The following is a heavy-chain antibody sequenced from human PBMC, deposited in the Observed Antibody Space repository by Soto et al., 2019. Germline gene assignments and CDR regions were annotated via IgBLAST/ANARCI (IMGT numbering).Heavy chain of an antibody. V-gene: IGHV1-69*06. CDR1: GGTFNKYA. CDR2: ILPIYSTRNYA. D-gene: IGHD2-2*01. Sequence: QVQLVQSGAEVRKPGSSVKVSCKASGGTFNKYAISWVRQAPGQGPEWMGGILPIYSTRNYANYAHKFQGRVTITVDTSTSTAYMELSGLKSDDTAIYYCARGVVVVNNYYFDQWGQGTLVTVSS. J-gene: IGHJ4*02. CDR3: ARGVVVVNNYYFDQ.